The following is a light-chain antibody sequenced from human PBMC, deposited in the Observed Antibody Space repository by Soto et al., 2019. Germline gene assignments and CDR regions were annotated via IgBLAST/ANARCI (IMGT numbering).Light chain of an antibody. J-gene: IGKJ1*01. CDR1: QSVSSN. CDR2: GAS. CDR3: QQRNDWPWT. Sequence: EIVMTQSPATLSVSPGERATLSCRASQSVSSNLAWYQQKPGQAPRLLIYGASTRATGVPARFSGSGSGTEFTVTISSLQSEDFAVYYCQQRNDWPWTFGQGTKVEMK. V-gene: IGKV3-15*01.